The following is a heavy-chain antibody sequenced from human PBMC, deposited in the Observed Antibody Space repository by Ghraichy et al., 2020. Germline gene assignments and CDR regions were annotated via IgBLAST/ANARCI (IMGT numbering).Heavy chain of an antibody. Sequence: ESLNISCTVSGGSIGSYYLSWIRQPPGKGLEWIGFIYYTGSTSYNPSLKSRATISQDTSKSQFSLKLSAVTAADTALYYCARDRGGNSGSYYYGMDVWGQGTTVTFSS. D-gene: IGHD4-23*01. V-gene: IGHV4-59*01. CDR2: IYYTGST. CDR1: GGSIGSYY. J-gene: IGHJ6*02. CDR3: ARDRGGNSGSYYYGMDV.